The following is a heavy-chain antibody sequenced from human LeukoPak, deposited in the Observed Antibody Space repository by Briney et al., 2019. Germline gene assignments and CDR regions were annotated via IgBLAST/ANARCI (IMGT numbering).Heavy chain of an antibody. Sequence: SVKVSSKASGGTFSSYAISWVRQAPGQGLEWVGGIIPIFGTANYAQKFQGRVTITADESTSTAYMELSSLRSEDTAVYYCARDLKEQQLVVPADWGQGTLVTVSS. CDR2: IIPIFGTA. CDR1: GGTFSSYA. D-gene: IGHD6-13*01. J-gene: IGHJ4*02. CDR3: ARDLKEQQLVVPAD. V-gene: IGHV1-69*13.